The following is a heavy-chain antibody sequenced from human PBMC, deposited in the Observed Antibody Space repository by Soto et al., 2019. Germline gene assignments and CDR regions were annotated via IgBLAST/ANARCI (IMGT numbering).Heavy chain of an antibody. Sequence: ASVKVSCKASGYTFTSYGISLVRQAPGQGLEWMGWISAYNGNTNYAQKLQGRVTMTTDTSTSTAYMELRSLRSDDTAVYYCASSVAGTHDYYYYYGMDVWGQGTTVTVSS. CDR1: GYTFTSYG. J-gene: IGHJ6*02. CDR3: ASSVAGTHDYYYYYGMDV. D-gene: IGHD6-19*01. V-gene: IGHV1-18*01. CDR2: ISAYNGNT.